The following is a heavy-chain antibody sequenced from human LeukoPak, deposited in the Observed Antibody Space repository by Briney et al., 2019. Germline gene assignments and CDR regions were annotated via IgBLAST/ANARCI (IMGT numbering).Heavy chain of an antibody. V-gene: IGHV4-39*01. D-gene: IGHD3-22*01. CDR3: ARAGGLRNYYDSSGYYSWYYGMDV. CDR2: IYYSGST. J-gene: IGHJ6*02. CDR1: GGSISSSSYY. Sequence: SETLSLTCTVSGGSISSSSYYWGWIRQPPGKGLEWIGSIYYSGSTYYNPSLKSRVTISVDTSKKQFSLKLSSVTAADTAVYYCARAGGLRNYYDSSGYYSWYYGMDVWGQGTTVTVSS.